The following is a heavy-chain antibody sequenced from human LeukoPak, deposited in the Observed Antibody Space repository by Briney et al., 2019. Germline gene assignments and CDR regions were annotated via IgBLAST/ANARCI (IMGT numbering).Heavy chain of an antibody. D-gene: IGHD3-16*01. CDR3: ARLGPNWFDP. CDR2: INHSGST. CDR1: GGSFSGYY. V-gene: IGHV4-34*01. J-gene: IGHJ5*02. Sequence: PSETLSPTCAVYGGSFSGYYWSWIRQPPGKGLEWIGEINHSGSTNYNPSLKSRVTISVDTSKNQFSLKLSSVTAADAAVYYCARLGPNWFDPWGQGTLVTVSS.